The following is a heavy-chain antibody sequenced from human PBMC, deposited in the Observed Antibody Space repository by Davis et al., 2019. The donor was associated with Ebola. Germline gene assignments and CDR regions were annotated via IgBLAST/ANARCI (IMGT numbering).Heavy chain of an antibody. V-gene: IGHV1-69*10. Sequence: AASVKVSCKASGGTFSNHGISWVRQAPGQGLEWMGGIIPILGTTSYPQKFQGRVTMTEDTSTDTAYMELSSLRSEDTAVYYCAMGTYVGAKPLDYWGQGTLVTVSS. D-gene: IGHD1-26*01. CDR2: IIPILGTT. J-gene: IGHJ4*02. CDR1: GGTFSNHG. CDR3: AMGTYVGAKPLDY.